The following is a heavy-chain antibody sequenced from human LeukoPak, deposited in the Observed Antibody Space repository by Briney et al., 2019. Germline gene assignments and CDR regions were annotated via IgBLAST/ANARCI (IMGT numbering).Heavy chain of an antibody. Sequence: SETLSLTCTVSGGSISSSSYYWGWIRQSPGKGLEWIGYIYYTGSTNYNPSLKSRVTLLVDTSKNQFSLILSSVTAADTAMYFCTRVTEWNDFDYWGQGTLVTVSS. CDR1: GGSISSSSYY. CDR2: IYYTGST. V-gene: IGHV4-61*05. D-gene: IGHD1-1*01. J-gene: IGHJ4*02. CDR3: TRVTEWNDFDY.